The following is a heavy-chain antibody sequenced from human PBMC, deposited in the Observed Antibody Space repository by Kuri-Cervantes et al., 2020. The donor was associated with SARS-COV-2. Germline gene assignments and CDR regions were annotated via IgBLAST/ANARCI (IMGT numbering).Heavy chain of an antibody. J-gene: IGHJ3*02. V-gene: IGHV4-59*10. CDR2: IYTSGST. CDR3: ATYGEAFDI. Sequence: GSLRLSCAVYGGSFNDYNWGWIRQPAGKGLEWIGRIYTSGSTNYNPSLKSRVTMSVDTSKNQFSLKLSSVTAADTAVYYCATYGEAFDIWGQGTMVTVSS. CDR1: GGSFNDYN.